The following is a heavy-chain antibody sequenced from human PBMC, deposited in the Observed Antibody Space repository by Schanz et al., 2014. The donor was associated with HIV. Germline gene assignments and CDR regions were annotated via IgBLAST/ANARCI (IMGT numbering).Heavy chain of an antibody. J-gene: IGHJ6*02. CDR3: ARETSGFSTSWPPRYHYYGMDV. CDR1: GFTFSSYA. Sequence: QVRLVESGGGVVQPGRSLRLSCAASGFTFSSYAMHWVRQAPGKGLEWVAVISYDGSNKNYADSVKGRFTISRDNSKNTLYLEMNSLRPEDTAVYYCARETSGFSTSWPPRYHYYGMDVWGQGTTVTVSS. V-gene: IGHV3-30-3*01. D-gene: IGHD6-13*01. CDR2: ISYDGSNK.